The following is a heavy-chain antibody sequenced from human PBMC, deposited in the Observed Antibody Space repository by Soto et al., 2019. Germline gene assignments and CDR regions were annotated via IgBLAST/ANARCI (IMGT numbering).Heavy chain of an antibody. J-gene: IGHJ4*02. CDR2: INAGNGNT. V-gene: IGHV1-3*01. Sequence: QVQLVQSGAEVKKPGASVKVSCKASGYTFTSYAMHWMRQAPGQRLEWMGWINAGNGNTKYSQKFQGRVTITRDTSASTAYMELSSLRSEDTAVYYCAKSATVPAAIAYWGQGTLVTVSS. CDR1: GYTFTSYA. D-gene: IGHD2-2*02. CDR3: AKSATVPAAIAY.